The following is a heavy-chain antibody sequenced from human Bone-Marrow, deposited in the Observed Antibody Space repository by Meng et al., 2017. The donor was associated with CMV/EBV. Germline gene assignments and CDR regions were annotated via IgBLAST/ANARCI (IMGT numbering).Heavy chain of an antibody. D-gene: IGHD6-13*01. J-gene: IGHJ6*02. CDR3: ASHGSMQPNYAMDV. Sequence: ASVKVSCKASGYTFPSYAISWVRQAPGQGLEWMGWISAYNGNTKFAQNLQGRVTMTRDTSTSTAYMGLRSLRSDDTAVYYCASHGSMQPNYAMDVWGQGTTVTVSS. CDR1: GYTFPSYA. CDR2: ISAYNGNT. V-gene: IGHV1-18*01.